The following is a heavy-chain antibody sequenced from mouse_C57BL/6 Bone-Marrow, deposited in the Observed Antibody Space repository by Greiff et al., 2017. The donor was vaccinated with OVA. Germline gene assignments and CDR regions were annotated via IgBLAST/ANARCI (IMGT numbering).Heavy chain of an antibody. V-gene: IGHV5-4*01. CDR2: ISDGGSYT. Sequence: EVQLQESGGGLVKPGGSLKLSCAASGFTFSSYAMSWVRQTPEKRLEGVATISDGGSYTYSPDNVKGRFTISRDNAKNNLYLQMSHLKSEDTAMYYCARDRWLPPRDYWGQGTSVTVSS. CDR3: ARDRWLPPRDY. D-gene: IGHD2-3*01. CDR1: GFTFSSYA. J-gene: IGHJ4*01.